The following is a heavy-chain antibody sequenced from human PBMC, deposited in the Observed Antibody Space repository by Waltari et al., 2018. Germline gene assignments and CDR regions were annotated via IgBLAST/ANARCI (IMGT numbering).Heavy chain of an antibody. Sequence: QVQLQETGPGLVKPSETLPLTRTVSGGCISRYYWRWIRQPRGKGLEWIGYINASAKYTYNPSLKVRITIAVDTSKTHFSLRLLSVTATDAAVYYCARRGGRNYYYYMDVWGKGTTVTVSS. CDR1: GGCISRYY. CDR3: ARRGGRNYYYYMDV. V-gene: IGHV4-4*09. J-gene: IGHJ6*03. D-gene: IGHD5-12*01. CDR2: INASAKY.